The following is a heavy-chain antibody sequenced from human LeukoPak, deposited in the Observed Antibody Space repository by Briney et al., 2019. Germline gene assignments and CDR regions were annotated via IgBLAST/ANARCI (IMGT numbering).Heavy chain of an antibody. CDR1: GFTFSSYW. CDR2: INTDGRST. J-gene: IGHJ6*03. V-gene: IGHV3-74*01. D-gene: IGHD1-26*01. CDR3: ASLVGATAIYYYYMDV. Sequence: GGSLRLSCAASGFTFSSYWMHWVRQAPGKGLVWVSRINTDGRSTSYADSVKGRFTISRDNAKNTLYLQMNSLRAEDTAVYYCASLVGATAIYYYYMDVWGKGTTVTVSS.